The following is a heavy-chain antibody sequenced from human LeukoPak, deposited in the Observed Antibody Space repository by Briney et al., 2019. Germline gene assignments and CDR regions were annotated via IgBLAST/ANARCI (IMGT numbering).Heavy chain of an antibody. CDR2: IDYSGRAL. Sequence: PGESLRLSCAASGFTISDHYMSWIRQTPGKGLEWVSYIDYSGRALYYADSVKGRFTISRDNAKNSLFLQMNSLRAEDTAVYYCTRDPDRSSKVDYWGQGTLVTVSS. D-gene: IGHD6-6*01. J-gene: IGHJ4*02. CDR1: GFTISDHY. V-gene: IGHV3-11*01. CDR3: TRDPDRSSKVDY.